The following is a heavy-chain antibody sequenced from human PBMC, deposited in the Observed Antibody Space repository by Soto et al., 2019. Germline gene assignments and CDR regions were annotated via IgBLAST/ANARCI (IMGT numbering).Heavy chain of an antibody. CDR1: AFTFTSSA. D-gene: IGHD1-20*01. V-gene: IGHV1-58*01. Sequence: SVKVSCKASAFTFTSSALQWVQQVLGQRLEGIGWIVVGSGKTNYAQNFQERVSITRDMSTSTAYMAMSSLRAEDTGVHYCEAPGGITGTNDRSYYYYGLDVWGQGTTVTVSS. J-gene: IGHJ6*02. CDR2: IVVGSGKT. CDR3: EAPGGITGTNDRSYYYYGLDV.